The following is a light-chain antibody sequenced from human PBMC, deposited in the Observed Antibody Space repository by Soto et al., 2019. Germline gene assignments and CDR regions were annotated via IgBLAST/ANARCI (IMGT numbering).Light chain of an antibody. CDR1: SSDVGGYTY. CDR3: CSYAGTYTWV. Sequence: QSSLTQPRSVSGSPEQSVTISCTGTSSDVGGYTYVSWYQQHPGKAPKLIIYDVNKRPSGVPDRFSGSKSGNTASLTISGLQAEDDADYYCCSYAGTYTWVFGGGTKLTVL. J-gene: IGLJ3*02. V-gene: IGLV2-11*01. CDR2: DVN.